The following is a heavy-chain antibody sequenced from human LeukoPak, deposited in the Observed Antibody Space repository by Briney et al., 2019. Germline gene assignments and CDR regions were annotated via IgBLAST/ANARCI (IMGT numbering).Heavy chain of an antibody. CDR2: IYHSGST. J-gene: IGHJ4*02. Sequence: SETLSLTCAVSGGSISSSNWWSWVRQPPGKGLEWIGQIYHSGSTNYNPSLKSRVAISVDKSKNQFSLNLNSVTAADTAVYYCARAGQGYCTSASCYPSLDYWGQGTLVTVSS. V-gene: IGHV4-4*02. CDR3: ARAGQGYCTSASCYPSLDY. D-gene: IGHD2-2*01. CDR1: GGSISSSNW.